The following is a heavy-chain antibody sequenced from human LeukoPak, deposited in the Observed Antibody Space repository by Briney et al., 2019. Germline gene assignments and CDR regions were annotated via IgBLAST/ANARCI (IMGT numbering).Heavy chain of an antibody. CDR3: ARVVTEPYWYFDL. Sequence: GESLKISWKGSGYIFTSYWIGWVRQMPGKGLEWMGIIYPGDSDTRYSPSFQGQVTISADKSISTAYLQWSSLKASDTAMYYCARVVTEPYWYFDLWGRGTLVTVSS. CDR1: GYIFTSYW. CDR2: IYPGDSDT. V-gene: IGHV5-51*01. D-gene: IGHD4-23*01. J-gene: IGHJ2*01.